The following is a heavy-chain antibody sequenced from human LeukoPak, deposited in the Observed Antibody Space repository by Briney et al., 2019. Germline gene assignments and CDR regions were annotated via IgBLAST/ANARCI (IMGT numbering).Heavy chain of an antibody. J-gene: IGHJ6*03. V-gene: IGHV1-69*05. Sequence: SVKVSCKASGGTFSSYAISWVRQAPGQGLEWMGGIIPIFGTANYAQTFQGRVTITTDESTSTAYMELSSLRSEDTAVYYCARGVEYSSSFVRTNYYYYYYMDVWGKGTTVTVPS. CDR2: IIPIFGTA. CDR1: GGTFSSYA. D-gene: IGHD6-6*01. CDR3: ARGVEYSSSFVRTNYYYYYYMDV.